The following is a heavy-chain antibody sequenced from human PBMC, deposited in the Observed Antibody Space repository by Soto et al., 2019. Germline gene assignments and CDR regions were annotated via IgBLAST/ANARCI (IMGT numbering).Heavy chain of an antibody. D-gene: IGHD4-17*01. J-gene: IGHJ4*02. Sequence: SETLSLTCTVSGGSIISSSYYWGWIRQPPGKGLEWIGSIYYSGSTYYNPSLKSRVTISVDTSKNQFSLKLSSVTAADTAVYYCARARKSSDYGDSADYWGQGTLVTVSS. CDR2: IYYSGST. CDR3: ARARKSSDYGDSADY. V-gene: IGHV4-39*07. CDR1: GGSIISSSYY.